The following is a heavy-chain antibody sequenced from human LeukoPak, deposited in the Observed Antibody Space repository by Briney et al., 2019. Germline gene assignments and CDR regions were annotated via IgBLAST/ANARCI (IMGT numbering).Heavy chain of an antibody. D-gene: IGHD3-10*01. V-gene: IGHV3-30-3*01. Sequence: PGRSLRLSCAASGFTFSSYAIHWVRQAPGKGLEWVAVISYDGSNKYYADSVKGRFTISRDNSKNTLYLQMNSLRAEDTAVYYCARGDYYGSGSHTYFYYYYYGMDVWGQGTTVTVSS. CDR1: GFTFSSYA. J-gene: IGHJ6*02. CDR3: ARGDYYGSGSHTYFYYYYYGMDV. CDR2: ISYDGSNK.